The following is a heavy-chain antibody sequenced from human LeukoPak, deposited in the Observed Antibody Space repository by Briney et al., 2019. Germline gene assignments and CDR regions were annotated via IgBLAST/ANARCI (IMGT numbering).Heavy chain of an antibody. D-gene: IGHD2-15*01. CDR1: GYTFTRYY. CDR3: ARVAPNRRYCSGGSCLNYFDY. CDR2: INPSGGNT. Sequence: GPSVKVSCKASGYTFTRYYMHWVRQAPGQGLERMGIINPSGGNTNYAQKLQGRVTMTTDTSTSTAYMELRSLRSDDTAVYYCARVAPNRRYCSGGSCLNYFDYWGQGTLVTVSS. V-gene: IGHV1-46*01. J-gene: IGHJ4*02.